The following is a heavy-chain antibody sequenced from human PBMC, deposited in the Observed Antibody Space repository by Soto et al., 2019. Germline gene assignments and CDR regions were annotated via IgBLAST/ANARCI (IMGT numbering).Heavy chain of an antibody. V-gene: IGHV3-30-3*01. CDR3: ARGPSSLTRFDY. CDR1: GFTFSSYA. J-gene: IGHJ4*02. D-gene: IGHD2-2*01. CDR2: ISYDGSNK. Sequence: QVQLVESGGGVVQPGRSLRLSCAASGFTFSSYAIHWARQAPGKGLEWVAVISYDGSNKYYADSVKGRFTISRDNSKNTLYLQMNSLRVEDTAVYYCARGPSSLTRFDYWGQGTLVTVSS.